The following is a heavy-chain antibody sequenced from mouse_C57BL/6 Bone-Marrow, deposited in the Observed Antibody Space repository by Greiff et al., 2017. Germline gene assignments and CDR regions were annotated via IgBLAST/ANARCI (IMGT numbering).Heavy chain of an antibody. J-gene: IGHJ2*01. CDR1: GYTFTDYE. CDR3: TRGATVVAVDY. CDR2: IDPETGGT. D-gene: IGHD1-1*01. Sequence: VQLKESGAELVRPGASVTLSCKASGYTFTDYEMHWVKQTPVHGLEWIGAIDPETGGTAYNQKFKGKAILTADKSSSTAYMELRSLTSEDSAVYYCTRGATVVAVDYWGQGTTLTVSS. V-gene: IGHV1-15*01.